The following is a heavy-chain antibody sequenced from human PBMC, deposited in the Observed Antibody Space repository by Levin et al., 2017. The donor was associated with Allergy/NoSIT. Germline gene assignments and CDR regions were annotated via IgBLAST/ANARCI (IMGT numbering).Heavy chain of an antibody. J-gene: IGHJ4*02. CDR1: GFSLTGYY. V-gene: IGHV1-46*03. Sequence: RASVKVSCKASGFSLTGYYFHWVRQAPGQRPEWMGIINPGGGRTTYAHKFQGRVTMTRDRSTDTVYMELSNLRSEDTAVYYCARVDEGAAAGMPPDFWGQGTLVTVSS. CDR2: INPGGGRT. D-gene: IGHD6-13*01. CDR3: ARVDEGAAAGMPPDF.